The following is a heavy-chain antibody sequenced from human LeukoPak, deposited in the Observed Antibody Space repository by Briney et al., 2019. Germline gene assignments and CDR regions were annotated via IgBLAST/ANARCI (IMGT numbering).Heavy chain of an antibody. CDR3: ESRNNDAFDI. D-gene: IGHD2/OR15-2a*01. V-gene: IGHV1-69*13. CDR2: IIPIFGTA. J-gene: IGHJ3*02. Sequence: SVKVSCKASGGTFSSYAISWVRQAPGQGLEWMGGIIPIFGTANYAQKFQGRVTITADESTSTAYMELSSLRSEDTAVYYCESRNNDAFDIWGQGTMVTVSS. CDR1: GGTFSSYA.